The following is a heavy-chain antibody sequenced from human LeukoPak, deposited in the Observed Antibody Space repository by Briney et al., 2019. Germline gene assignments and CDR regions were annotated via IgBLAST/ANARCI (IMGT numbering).Heavy chain of an antibody. Sequence: GGSLRLSCAASGFTVSSNYMSWVRQAPGKGLESVSVIYSGGSTYYADSVKGRFTTSSSNSITTLYLKINSLRAEDTVVYYCASVMEAGTDAFDIWGQGTMVTVSS. V-gene: IGHV3-53*01. J-gene: IGHJ3*02. CDR2: IYSGGST. CDR3: ASVMEAGTDAFDI. D-gene: IGHD6-13*01. CDR1: GFTVSSNY.